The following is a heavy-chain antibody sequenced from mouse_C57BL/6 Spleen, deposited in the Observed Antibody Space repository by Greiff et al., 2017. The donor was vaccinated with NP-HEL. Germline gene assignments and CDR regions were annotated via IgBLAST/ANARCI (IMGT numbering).Heavy chain of an antibody. CDR1: GFSLTSYG. J-gene: IGHJ3*01. CDR2: IWRGGST. Sequence: VQRVESGPGLVQPSQSLSITCTVSGFSLTSYGVHWVRQSPGKGLEWLGVIWRGGSTDYYAAFMSRLSITKDNAKSKIFFKMNSLQADDTAIYYCAKNYDGSRGGWFAYWGQGTLVTVSA. V-gene: IGHV2-5*01. CDR3: AKNYDGSRGGWFAY. D-gene: IGHD1-1*01.